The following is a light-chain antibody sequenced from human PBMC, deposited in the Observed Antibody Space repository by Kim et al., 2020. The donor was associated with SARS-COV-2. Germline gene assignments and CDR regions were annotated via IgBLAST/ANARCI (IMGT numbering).Light chain of an antibody. CDR2: GNS. V-gene: IGLV1-40*01. J-gene: IGLJ2*01. CDR3: QSYDSGLGGSV. CDR1: SSNIGAGYD. Sequence: QSVLTQPPSVSGAPGQRVTISCTGSSSNIGAGYDVHWYQQLPGTAPKLLIYGNSNRPSGVPDRFSGSKSGTSASLAITGLQAEDVADYYCQSYDSGLGGSVFGGGTKVTVL.